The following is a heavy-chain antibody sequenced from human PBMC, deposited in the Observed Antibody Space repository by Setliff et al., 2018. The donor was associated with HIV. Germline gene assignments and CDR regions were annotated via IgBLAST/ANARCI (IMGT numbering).Heavy chain of an antibody. J-gene: IGHJ3*02. CDR2: ISAANGDT. CDR1: GYSFSTYG. V-gene: IGHV1-18*01. Sequence: ASVKVSCKASGYSFSTYGISWVRQAPGQGLEWMGWISAANGDTNFAQKCQGRVTMTTDTLTSTAYMELRSLRSDDTAVYYCARDGYKWNDNALEIWGLGTVVTVSS. CDR3: ARDGYKWNDNALEI. D-gene: IGHD1-20*01.